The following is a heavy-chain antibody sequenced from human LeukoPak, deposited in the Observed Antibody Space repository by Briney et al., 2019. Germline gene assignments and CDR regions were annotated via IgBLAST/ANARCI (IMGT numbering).Heavy chain of an antibody. Sequence: SETLSLTCTVSGGSISSYYWSWIRQPPGKGLEWIGYIYNSRSTKYNPSLKSRVTISVDTSKNQFSLKLSSVTAADTAVYYCAREEALYGMDVWGQGTTVTVSS. CDR3: AREEALYGMDV. J-gene: IGHJ6*02. CDR1: GGSISSYY. CDR2: IYNSRST. V-gene: IGHV4-59*01.